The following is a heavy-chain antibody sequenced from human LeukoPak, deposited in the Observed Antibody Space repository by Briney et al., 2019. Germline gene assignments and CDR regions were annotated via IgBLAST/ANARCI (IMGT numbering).Heavy chain of an antibody. J-gene: IGHJ3*02. CDR2: ISGSGGST. Sequence: PGGSLRLSGAASGFTFSSYGMSWVRQAPGKGLEWVSAISGSGGSTYYADSVKGRFTISRDNSKNTLYLQMNSLRAEDTAVYYCANVIAVAGTGGAFDIWGQGTMVTVSS. CDR3: ANVIAVAGTGGAFDI. CDR1: GFTFSSYG. V-gene: IGHV3-23*01. D-gene: IGHD6-19*01.